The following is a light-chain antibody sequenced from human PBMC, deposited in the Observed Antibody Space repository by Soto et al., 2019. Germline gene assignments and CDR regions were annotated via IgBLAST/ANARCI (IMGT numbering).Light chain of an antibody. J-gene: IGLJ1*01. CDR3: ETSDSNTHV. CDR1: SGYTKYI. V-gene: IGLV4-60*03. Sequence: QLVLTQSSSASASLGSSVKLTCTLSSGYTKYIVTWHQQQPGKAPRYLMRLEGSGNYNKGSGVPERFSGSSSGADRYLTISNLQSDDEADYYCETSDSNTHVFGPGTKVTVL. CDR2: LEGSGNY.